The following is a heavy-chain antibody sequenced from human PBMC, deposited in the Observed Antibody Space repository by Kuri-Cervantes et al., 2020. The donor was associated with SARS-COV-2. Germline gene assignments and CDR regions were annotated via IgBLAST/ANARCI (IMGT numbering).Heavy chain of an antibody. J-gene: IGHJ6*02. D-gene: IGHD3-3*01. Sequence: ASVKVSCKASGYIFTDYYMHWVRQAPGQELGWMGRINPNSGGTNYAQKFQGRVTMTRDTSISTAYMELSSLRSEDTAVYYCARDRDDFWSGYRVNYYYYGMDVWGQGTTVTVSS. CDR2: INPNSGGT. V-gene: IGHV1/OR15-1*04. CDR1: GYIFTDYY. CDR3: ARDRDDFWSGYRVNYYYYGMDV.